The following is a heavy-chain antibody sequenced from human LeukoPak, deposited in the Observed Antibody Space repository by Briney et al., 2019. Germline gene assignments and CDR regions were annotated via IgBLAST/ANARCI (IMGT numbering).Heavy chain of an antibody. CDR3: ARDRGRPLNYFDY. CDR2: IKQDGSEQ. V-gene: IGHV3-7*01. CDR1: GFTISGYW. J-gene: IGHJ4*02. Sequence: GGSLRLSCVASGFTISGYWMTWVRQAPGKGLERVATIKQDGSEQDYVDSVKGGFTISRDNAKNSLFLQMNSLRVEDTAVYYCARDRGRPLNYFDYWGQGTLVTVSS. D-gene: IGHD2-15*01.